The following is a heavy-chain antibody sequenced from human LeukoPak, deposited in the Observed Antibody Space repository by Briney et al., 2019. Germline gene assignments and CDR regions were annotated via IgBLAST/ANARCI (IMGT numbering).Heavy chain of an antibody. Sequence: SETLSLTCAVYGGSFSGYYWSWIRQPPGKGLEWIGEINHSGSTNYNPSLKSRVTISVDTSKNQFSLKLSSVTAADTAVYYCARRVGATRYYYYYYMDVWGKGTTVTVSS. V-gene: IGHV4-34*01. D-gene: IGHD1-26*01. CDR3: ARRVGATRYYYYYYMDV. CDR2: INHSGST. J-gene: IGHJ6*03. CDR1: GGSFSGYY.